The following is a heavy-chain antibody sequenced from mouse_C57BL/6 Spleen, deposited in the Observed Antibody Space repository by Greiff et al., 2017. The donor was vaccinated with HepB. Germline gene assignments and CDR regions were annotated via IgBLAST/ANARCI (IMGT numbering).Heavy chain of an antibody. V-gene: IGHV5-16*01. CDR1: GFTFSDYY. CDR3: ARDRDSGLDY. D-gene: IGHD3-2*02. CDR2: INYDGSST. Sequence: EVMLVESEGGLVQPGSSMKLSCTASGFTFSDYYMAWVRQVPEKGLEWVANINYDGSSTYYLDSLKSRFIISRDNAKNILYLQMSSLKSEDTATYYCARDRDSGLDYWGQGTTLTVSS. J-gene: IGHJ2*01.